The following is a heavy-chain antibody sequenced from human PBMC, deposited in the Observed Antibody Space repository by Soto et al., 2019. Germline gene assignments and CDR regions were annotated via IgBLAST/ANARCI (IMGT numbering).Heavy chain of an antibody. D-gene: IGHD3-9*01. J-gene: IGHJ4*02. CDR3: ARAVRYFDWLPKGFDY. CDR1: GGSISSGGYY. Sequence: QVQLQESGPGLVKPSQTLSLTCTVSGGSISSGGYYWSWIRQHPGKGLEWIGYIYYSGSTYYNPSLKSRVTISVVTSKTQFSLKLSSVTAADTAVYYCARAVRYFDWLPKGFDYWGQGTLVTVSS. V-gene: IGHV4-31*03. CDR2: IYYSGST.